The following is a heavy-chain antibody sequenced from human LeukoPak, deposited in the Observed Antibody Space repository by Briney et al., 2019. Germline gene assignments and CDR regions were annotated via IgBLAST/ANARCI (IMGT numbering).Heavy chain of an antibody. CDR2: IWNDGGYE. J-gene: IGHJ4*02. V-gene: IGHV3-33*02. Sequence: PGRSLRLSCATSGFSFNSYYIHWVRQAPGKGLEWVASIWNDGGYEYYADSVKGRFTIDRDDSTNTVFLQTNSLRAEDTAVYFCARDPVENRGNYFDLWGQGALVTVSS. CDR1: GFSFNSYY. CDR3: ARDPVENRGNYFDL. D-gene: IGHD6-19*01.